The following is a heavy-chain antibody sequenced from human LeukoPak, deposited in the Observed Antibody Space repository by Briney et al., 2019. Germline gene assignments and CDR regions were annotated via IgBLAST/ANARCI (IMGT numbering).Heavy chain of an antibody. CDR1: GYTLTNYF. V-gene: IGHV1-46*01. J-gene: IGHJ3*02. D-gene: IGHD3-10*01. CDR2: INPTSGST. CDR3: ARESVRITSSGRGAFDI. Sequence: RASVKVSCKASGYTLTNYFIHWVRQAPGQGLEWMGIINPTSGSTTYAQKFQGRVTMTRDTSTTTVYMELSSLRSEDTAVYHCARESVRITSSGRGAFDIWGQGTMVTVSS.